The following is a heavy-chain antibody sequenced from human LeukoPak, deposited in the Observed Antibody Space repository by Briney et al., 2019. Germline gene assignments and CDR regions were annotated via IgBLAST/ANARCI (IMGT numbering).Heavy chain of an antibody. Sequence: ASVKVSCKTSGYTFTTYAMNWVRQAPRQGLEWMGWINTNTGNPTYAQGFTGRFVFSLDTSVSTAYLQINNLKAEDTAVYYCARSPSYLDYWGQGTLVTVSS. V-gene: IGHV7-4-1*02. J-gene: IGHJ4*02. CDR1: GYTFTTYA. CDR2: INTNTGNP. CDR3: ARSPSYLDY.